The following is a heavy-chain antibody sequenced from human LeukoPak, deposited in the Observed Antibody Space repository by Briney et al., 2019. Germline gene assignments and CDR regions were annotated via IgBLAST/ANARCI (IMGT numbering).Heavy chain of an antibody. D-gene: IGHD6-6*01. V-gene: IGHV3-66*01. CDR1: GFTVSSNY. CDR2: IYSGGTT. CDR3: ARVDYSSSPGDY. J-gene: IGHJ4*02. Sequence: GGSLRLSCAASGFTVSSNYMSWVRQAPGEGLEWVSAIYSGGTTYYADSVKGRFTISGANCQNTLYLQVKKLSAKDTSIYFCARVDYSSSPGDYWGQGTLVTVSS.